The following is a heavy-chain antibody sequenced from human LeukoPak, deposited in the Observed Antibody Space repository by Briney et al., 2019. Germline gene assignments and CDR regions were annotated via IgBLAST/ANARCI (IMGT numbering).Heavy chain of an antibody. J-gene: IGHJ4*02. Sequence: ASVKVSCKASGYTFTINHIHWVRQAPGQGFEWMGVINPSGDSTTYAQNFQGRVTMTRDTSTSTVYMELRSLRSEDTAIYYCAKLATSDTGETYWGQGTLVTVSP. CDR1: GYTFTINH. V-gene: IGHV1-46*01. D-gene: IGHD3-16*01. CDR2: INPSGDST. CDR3: AKLATSDTGETY.